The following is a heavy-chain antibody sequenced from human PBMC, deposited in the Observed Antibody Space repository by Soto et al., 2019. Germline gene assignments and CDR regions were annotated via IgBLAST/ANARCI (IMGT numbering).Heavy chain of an antibody. CDR1: GYTFTSYD. Sequence: QVQLVQSGAEVKKPGASVKVSCKASGYTFTSYDINWVRQATGQGLEWMGWMNPNSGNTGYAKKFQGSVTMTNNTSISTAYMELSILSSEDTAVYYCASVGHRGCCVSWGQGTLVTVSS. CDR2: MNPNSGNT. D-gene: IGHD6-19*01. CDR3: ASVGHRGCCVS. V-gene: IGHV1-8*01. J-gene: IGHJ5*02.